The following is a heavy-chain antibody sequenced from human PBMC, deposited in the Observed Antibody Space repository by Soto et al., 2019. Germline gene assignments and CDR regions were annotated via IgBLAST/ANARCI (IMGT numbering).Heavy chain of an antibody. CDR3: ARINDYGDYGLAFDP. V-gene: IGHV2-70*11. Sequence: ESGPTLVNPTQPLTLTCTFSGFSLSTSGMCVSWIRQPPGKALEWLARIDWDDDKYYSTSLKTRLTISKDTSKNQVVLTMTNMDPVDTATYYCARINDYGDYGLAFDPWGQGTLVTVSS. CDR1: GFSLSTSGMC. J-gene: IGHJ5*02. CDR2: IDWDDDK. D-gene: IGHD4-17*01.